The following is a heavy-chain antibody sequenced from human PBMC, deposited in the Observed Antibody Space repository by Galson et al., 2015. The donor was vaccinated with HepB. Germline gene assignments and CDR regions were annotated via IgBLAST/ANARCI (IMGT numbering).Heavy chain of an antibody. CDR1: GNSFNYYA. J-gene: IGHJ4*01. V-gene: IGHV7-4-1*02. Sequence: SVKVSCKASGNSFNYYAINWVRQAPGQGLEWMGWINTNNGNPTYAQDFAGRFVFSLDTSVSTTFLQISGLKTEDTAVYYCARDLGPMWGFLRLPFDSWGQGNPGHRLL. D-gene: IGHD2-21*01. CDR3: ARDLGPMWGFLRLPFDS. CDR2: INTNNGNP.